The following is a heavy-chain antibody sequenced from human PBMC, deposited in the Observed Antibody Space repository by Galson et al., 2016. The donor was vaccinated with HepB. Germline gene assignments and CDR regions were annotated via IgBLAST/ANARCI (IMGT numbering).Heavy chain of an antibody. CDR1: GFTFRRNA. D-gene: IGHD6-19*01. CDR3: SKGFHSTGWFSDS. CDR2: ISHDGNNK. Sequence: SLRLSCAASGFTFRRNALSWVRQAPGKGLEWVAVISHDGNNKYYAESVKGRFTISRDNSGNTMYLQMSSLRAEDTAMYYCSKGFHSTGWFSDSWGQGTLVTVSS. V-gene: IGHV3-30*18. J-gene: IGHJ4*02.